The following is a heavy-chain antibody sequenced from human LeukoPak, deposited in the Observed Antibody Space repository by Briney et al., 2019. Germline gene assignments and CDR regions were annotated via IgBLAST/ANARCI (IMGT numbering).Heavy chain of an antibody. D-gene: IGHD1-1*01. CDR2: IYYSGST. J-gene: IGHJ5*02. CDR3: ARDGRGNWFDP. CDR1: GGSISSSYYY. Sequence: SETLSLTCTVSGGSISSSYYYWGWIRQPPGKGLEWIGSIYYSGSTYYNPSLKSRVTISVDRSKNQFSLKLSSVTAADTAVYYCARDGRGNWFDPWGQGTLVTVSS. V-gene: IGHV4-39*07.